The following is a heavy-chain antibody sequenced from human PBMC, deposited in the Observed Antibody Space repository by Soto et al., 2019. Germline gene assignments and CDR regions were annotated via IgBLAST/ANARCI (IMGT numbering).Heavy chain of an antibody. V-gene: IGHV3-74*01. J-gene: IGHJ4*02. Sequence: GGSLRLSCAASGVTFSSYWMHWVRQAPGKGLGWVSRINSNSSAISYADSVKGRFTISRDNAKNTLYLQMNGLRAEDTAVYYCARDIVYSIDYWGQGPLVTVSS. CDR3: ARDIVYSIDY. CDR1: GVTFSSYW. D-gene: IGHD4-4*01. CDR2: INSNSSAI.